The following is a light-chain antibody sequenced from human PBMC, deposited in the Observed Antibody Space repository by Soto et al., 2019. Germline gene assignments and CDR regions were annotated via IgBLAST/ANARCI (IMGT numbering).Light chain of an antibody. J-gene: IGKJ5*01. Sequence: IVMTQAPATLSVSPGEGATLSAIASQSITSYLAWFHQKPGQAPRLLIYDVSNRATGIPARFSGSGSGTDFTLTISSLEPEDFAVYYCQQRNYWQVTFGQGTRLENK. CDR3: QQRNYWQVT. V-gene: IGKV3-11*01. CDR2: DVS. CDR1: QSITSY.